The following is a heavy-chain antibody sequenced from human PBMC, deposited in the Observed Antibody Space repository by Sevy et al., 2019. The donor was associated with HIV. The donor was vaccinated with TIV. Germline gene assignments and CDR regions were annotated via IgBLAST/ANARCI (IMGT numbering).Heavy chain of an antibody. J-gene: IGHJ3*01. Sequence: SETLSLTCTVSGDSISTYYWSWIRQPPGKGLQWIGYIYYTGKTNYNPSLQTPVTMSIDTSKNQFSLRLSSVTSADTAMYYCARLSRNNVVVTGVRRDGFDVWGQGTMVTVSS. D-gene: IGHD2-21*02. CDR2: IYYTGKT. CDR1: GDSISTYY. CDR3: ARLSRNNVVVTGVRRDGFDV. V-gene: IGHV4-59*01.